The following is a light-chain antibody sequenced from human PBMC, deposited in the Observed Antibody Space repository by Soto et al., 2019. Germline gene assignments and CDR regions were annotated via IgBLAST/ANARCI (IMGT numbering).Light chain of an antibody. CDR1: HDIRSD. Sequence: ATQMTQSPSSLSASVGDRVTITCRASHDIRSDLAWYQKKSGKAPKLLIYAASSLQSGVPSRFSGSGSGSYFTLTISSLQPEDFASYYCLQGYTYPRTFGQGTSVEI. J-gene: IGKJ1*01. CDR2: AAS. CDR3: LQGYTYPRT. V-gene: IGKV1-6*01.